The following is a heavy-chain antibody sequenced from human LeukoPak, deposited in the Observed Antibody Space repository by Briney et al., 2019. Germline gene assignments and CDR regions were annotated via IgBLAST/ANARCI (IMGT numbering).Heavy chain of an antibody. Sequence: PGRSLRLSCAASGFTFSSYGMQWVRQAPGKGLEWVAVISHDGTTTFYADSVKGRFTISRDNSKNTLYLQMNSLRAEDTAVYYCARDLYDSSESAFDIWGQGTMVTVSS. D-gene: IGHD3-22*01. V-gene: IGHV3-30*03. CDR3: ARDLYDSSESAFDI. J-gene: IGHJ3*02. CDR1: GFTFSSYG. CDR2: ISHDGTTT.